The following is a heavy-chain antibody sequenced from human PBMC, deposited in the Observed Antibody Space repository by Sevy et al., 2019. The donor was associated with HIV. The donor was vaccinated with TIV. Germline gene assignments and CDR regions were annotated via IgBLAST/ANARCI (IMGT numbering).Heavy chain of an antibody. Sequence: GGSLRLSCAASGFTFDDYAMHWVRQAPGKGLEWVSGISWNSGSIGYADSVKDRFTISRDNAKNSLYLQMNSLRAEDTALYYCAKDLGSSCSSTSCYTGYYYYGMDVWGQGTTVTVSS. V-gene: IGHV3-9*01. CDR2: ISWNSGSI. J-gene: IGHJ6*02. CDR3: AKDLGSSCSSTSCYTGYYYYGMDV. CDR1: GFTFDDYA. D-gene: IGHD2-2*02.